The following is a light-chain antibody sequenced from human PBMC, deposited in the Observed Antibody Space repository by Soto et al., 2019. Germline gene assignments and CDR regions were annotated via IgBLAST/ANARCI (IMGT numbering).Light chain of an antibody. CDR3: QQSDT. Sequence: EIVLTQSPGTLSLSPGEGATLSCRASQSVSSSYLAWYQQRPGQAPRLLIYGASSRATGIPDRFSGSLSGTDFTLTISRLEPEDFAVYYCQQSDTFGQGTKLEIK. J-gene: IGKJ2*01. V-gene: IGKV3-20*01. CDR1: QSVSSSY. CDR2: GAS.